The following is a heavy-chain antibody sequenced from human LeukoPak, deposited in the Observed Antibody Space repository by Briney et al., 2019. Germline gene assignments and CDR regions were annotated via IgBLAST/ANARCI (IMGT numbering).Heavy chain of an antibody. CDR1: GYTFTSYY. CDR2: INPSGGST. V-gene: IGHV1-46*01. D-gene: IGHD3-22*01. J-gene: IGHJ4*02. Sequence: ASVKVSCKASGYTFTSYYMHWVRQAPGQGLEWMGIINPSGGSTSYAQKFQGRVTMTRDTSTSTVHMELSSLRSEDTAVYYCARELSGYYDSSGYYPIGYWGQGTLVTVSS. CDR3: ARELSGYYDSSGYYPIGY.